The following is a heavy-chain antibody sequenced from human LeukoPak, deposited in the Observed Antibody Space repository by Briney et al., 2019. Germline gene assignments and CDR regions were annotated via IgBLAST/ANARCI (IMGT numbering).Heavy chain of an antibody. D-gene: IGHD5-18*01. CDR2: INHSGST. Sequence: LETLSLTCAVYGGSFSGYYWSWIRQPPGKGLEWIGEINHSGSTNYNPSLKSRVTISVDTSKNQFSLKLSSVTAADTAVYYCARGGYSYVDYWGQGTLVTVSS. CDR3: ARGGYSYVDY. CDR1: GGSFSGYY. V-gene: IGHV4-34*01. J-gene: IGHJ4*02.